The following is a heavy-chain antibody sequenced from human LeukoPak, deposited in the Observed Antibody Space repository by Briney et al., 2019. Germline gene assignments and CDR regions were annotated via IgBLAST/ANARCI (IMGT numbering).Heavy chain of an antibody. CDR1: GFTFSNSA. D-gene: IGHD6-19*01. CDR3: AKGIYSSGWSYFDY. Sequence: GGSLRLSCAASGFTFSNSAMSWVRQAPGKGLEWVSTLSGSGITTYYADSVMGRFTISRDNSKNTLYLQMNTVRAEDSALYYCAKGIYSSGWSYFDYWGHGTLVTVSS. J-gene: IGHJ4*01. V-gene: IGHV3-23*01. CDR2: LSGSGITT.